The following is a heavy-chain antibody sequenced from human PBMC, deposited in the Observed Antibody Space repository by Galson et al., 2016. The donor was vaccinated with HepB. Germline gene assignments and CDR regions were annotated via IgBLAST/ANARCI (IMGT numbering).Heavy chain of an antibody. J-gene: IGHJ6*02. CDR1: GYTFTNYW. CDR2: IYPGDSDT. Sequence: QSGAEVKKSGESLKISCKASGYTFTNYWIGWVRQMPGKGLEWMGIIYPGDSDTRYSLAFEGQVTISADKSISTAYLQWSSLKASDSAMYYCAKDGGYCSGGTCFYYAMDVWGPGTTVTVSS. V-gene: IGHV5-51*01. CDR3: AKDGGYCSGGTCFYYAMDV. D-gene: IGHD2-15*01.